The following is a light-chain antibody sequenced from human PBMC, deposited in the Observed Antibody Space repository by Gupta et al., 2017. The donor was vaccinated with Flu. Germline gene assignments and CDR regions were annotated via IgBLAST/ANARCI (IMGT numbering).Light chain of an antibody. V-gene: IGLV2-14*01. J-gene: IGLJ2*01. CDR2: GVD. CDR3: SSQTTTSALVL. Sequence: QAALTQPASVSGSPGQSITISCTGTVSDVGAYNYVSWYQHHPGKAPRLIIYGVDSRPSGVSYRFSGSKSGSTASLTITDLQPDDEATYSCSSQTTTSALVLFGGGTKLTVL. CDR1: VSDVGAYNY.